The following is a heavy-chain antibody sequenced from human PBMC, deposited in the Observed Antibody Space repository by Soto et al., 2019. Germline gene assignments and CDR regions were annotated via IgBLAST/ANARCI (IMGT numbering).Heavy chain of an antibody. CDR3: AKDFKVSGSHYGTLNYYYGMDV. Sequence: GGSLRLSCAASGFTFSTYGMQWVRQAPGKGLEWVAVISYDGYLKYYVDAVKGRFTVARDNSKNTLFLEMNSLRVEDTAVYFCAKDFKVSGSHYGTLNYYYGMDVWGQGTTVTAP. D-gene: IGHD3-10*01. CDR2: ISYDGYLK. CDR1: GFTFSTYG. J-gene: IGHJ6*02. V-gene: IGHV3-30*18.